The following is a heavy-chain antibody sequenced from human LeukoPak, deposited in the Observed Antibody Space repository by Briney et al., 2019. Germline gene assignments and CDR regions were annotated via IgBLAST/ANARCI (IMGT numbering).Heavy chain of an antibody. CDR2: FDPEDGET. D-gene: IGHD6-19*01. Sequence: ASVKVSCKVSGYTLTELSMHWVRQAPGKGLEWMGGFDPEDGETIYAQKFQGRVTMTEDTSTDTAYMELNSLRSEDTAVYYCATGRVSSGWYQRSDYWGQGTLVSVSS. CDR1: GYTLTELS. V-gene: IGHV1-24*01. J-gene: IGHJ4*02. CDR3: ATGRVSSGWYQRSDY.